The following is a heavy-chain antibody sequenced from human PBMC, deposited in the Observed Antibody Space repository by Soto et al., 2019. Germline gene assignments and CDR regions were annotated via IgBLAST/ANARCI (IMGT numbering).Heavy chain of an antibody. CDR2: IYYGGIT. CDR3: ASGIWVRGIIGFNWFDP. D-gene: IGHD3-10*01. J-gene: IGHJ5*02. CDR1: GGSITSGGYY. V-gene: IGHV4-31*01. Sequence: QVQLQESGPGLVKPSQTLSLTCSVSGGSITSGGYYWNWIRQHPGKGLEWIGYIYYGGITYYNPTLKSPITISVDTSKNQFSLKLSSATAADTAMYYCASGIWVRGIIGFNWFDPWGQGTLVTVSS.